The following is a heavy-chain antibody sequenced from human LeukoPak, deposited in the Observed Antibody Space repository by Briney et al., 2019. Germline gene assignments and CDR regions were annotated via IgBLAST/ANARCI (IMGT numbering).Heavy chain of an antibody. CDR3: ARGPPNGYSYGPFEY. CDR2: IDHSGDT. V-gene: IGHV4-34*01. J-gene: IGHJ4*02. Sequence: SETLSLTCAVSNGSFNLYYWAWIRQTLGKGLEWIGEIDHSGDTNYNPSFQSRVTMSVDTSKKHFSLRLKSVTGADTAVYYCARGPPNGYSYGPFEYWDQGALVTVS. CDR1: NGSFNLYY. D-gene: IGHD5-18*01.